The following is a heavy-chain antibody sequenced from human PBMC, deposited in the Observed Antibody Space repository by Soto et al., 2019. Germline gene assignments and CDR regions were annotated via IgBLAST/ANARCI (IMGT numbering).Heavy chain of an antibody. V-gene: IGHV3-33*08. Sequence: HPGRSLRLSCAASGFTFSNYWMSWVRQAPGKGLEWVAIIWYDGGNKYYADSVKGRFTISRDNSKNTLYLQMNSLRAEDTAVYYCARDKFLLSYWGQGTLVTVSS. CDR2: IWYDGGNK. CDR3: ARDKFLLSY. J-gene: IGHJ4*02. CDR1: GFTFSNYW. D-gene: IGHD2-15*01.